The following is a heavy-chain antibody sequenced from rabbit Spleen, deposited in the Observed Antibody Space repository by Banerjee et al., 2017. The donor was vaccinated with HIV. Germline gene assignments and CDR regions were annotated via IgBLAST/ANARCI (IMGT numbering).Heavy chain of an antibody. Sequence: QEQLVESGGGLVQPEGSLTLTCTASGFDLSSYYYMCWVRQAPGKGLEWIGCIYNGDGSTDYASWAKGRFTISKTSSTTVTLQVTSLTAADTATYFCARAIGDNAYKLWGPGTLVTVS. CDR3: ARAIGDNAYKL. D-gene: IGHD6-1*01. V-gene: IGHV1S45*01. CDR1: GFDLSSYYY. J-gene: IGHJ6*01. CDR2: IYNGDGST.